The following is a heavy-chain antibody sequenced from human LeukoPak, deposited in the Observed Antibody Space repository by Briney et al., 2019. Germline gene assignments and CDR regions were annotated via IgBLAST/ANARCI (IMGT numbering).Heavy chain of an antibody. V-gene: IGHV3-23*01. CDR3: AKDYQIFYYGMDV. CDR1: GFTFSSYA. D-gene: IGHD3-16*02. Sequence: HTGGSLRLSCAASGFTFSSYAMSWVRQAPGKGLEWVSAISGSGGSTYYADSVKGRFTNSRDNSKNTLYLQMNSLRAEDTAVYYCAKDYQIFYYGMDVWGQGTTVTVSS. J-gene: IGHJ6*02. CDR2: ISGSGGST.